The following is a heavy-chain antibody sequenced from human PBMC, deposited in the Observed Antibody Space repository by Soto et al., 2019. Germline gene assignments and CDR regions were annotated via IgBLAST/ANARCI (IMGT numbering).Heavy chain of an antibody. Sequence: ASVKVSCTASGYTFTSYGISWVRQAPGQGLEWMGWISPNNGSTNYAQKFQGWVTMTRDTSISTAYMELSRLRSDDTAVYYCAREEWNGSGSYYNGPFDYWGQGTLVTVS. D-gene: IGHD3-10*01. CDR3: AREEWNGSGSYYNGPFDY. J-gene: IGHJ4*02. CDR2: ISPNNGST. V-gene: IGHV1-18*01. CDR1: GYTFTSYG.